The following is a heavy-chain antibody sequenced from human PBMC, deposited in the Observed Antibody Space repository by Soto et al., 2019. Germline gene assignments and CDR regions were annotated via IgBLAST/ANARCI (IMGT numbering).Heavy chain of an antibody. CDR2: VHHSWGS. V-gene: IGHV4-59*08. D-gene: IGHD3-10*01. J-gene: IGHJ6*02. Sequence: QVQLQESGPGLVKPSETLSLSCTVSGGSISSYYWSWFRQSPGKRMEWIGYVHHSWGSSYNPSLQSRLAISLDTSKSQFSLMVTSVTATDTAVYYCARQGFGPLHGLVDVWGQGTTVTVSS. CDR3: ARQGFGPLHGLVDV. CDR1: GGSISSYY.